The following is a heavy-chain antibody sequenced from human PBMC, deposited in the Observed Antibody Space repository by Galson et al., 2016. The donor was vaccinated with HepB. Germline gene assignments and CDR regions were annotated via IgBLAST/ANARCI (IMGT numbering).Heavy chain of an antibody. V-gene: IGHV3-66*01. J-gene: IGHJ5*02. CDR2: INSGGGT. CDR1: GFTVSSNY. CDR3: ARDLGALGP. Sequence: SLRLSCAASGFTVSSNYMSWVRQAPGKGLEWVSVINSGGGTYYADSAKGRFTISRDSSKNTLYLQMNSLRAEDTAVYYCARDLGALGPWGQGTLVTVSS. D-gene: IGHD3-16*01.